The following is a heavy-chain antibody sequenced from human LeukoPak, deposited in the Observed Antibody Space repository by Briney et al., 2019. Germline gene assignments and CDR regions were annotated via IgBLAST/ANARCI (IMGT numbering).Heavy chain of an antibody. J-gene: IGHJ4*02. Sequence: SETLSLTCAVYGGSFSGYYWSWIRQPPGRGLEWIGEINHSVSTNYNPSLKSRVTISVDTSKNQFSLKLSSVTAADTAVYYCARAKQWLELGYWGQGTLVTVSS. V-gene: IGHV4-34*01. D-gene: IGHD6-19*01. CDR3: ARAKQWLELGY. CDR2: INHSVST. CDR1: GGSFSGYY.